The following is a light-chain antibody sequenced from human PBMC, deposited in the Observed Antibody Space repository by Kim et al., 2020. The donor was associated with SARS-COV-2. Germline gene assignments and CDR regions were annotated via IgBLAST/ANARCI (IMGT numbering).Light chain of an antibody. J-gene: IGLJ3*02. V-gene: IGLV6-57*03. CDR1: SGSIASNY. Sequence: KTVTIYCTRSSGSIASNYVQWYQQRPGSAPTTVIYEDNQRPSGVPDRFSGSIDSSSNSASLTISGLKTEDEADYYCQSYDSSIPWVFGGGTQLTVL. CDR3: QSYDSSIPWV. CDR2: EDN.